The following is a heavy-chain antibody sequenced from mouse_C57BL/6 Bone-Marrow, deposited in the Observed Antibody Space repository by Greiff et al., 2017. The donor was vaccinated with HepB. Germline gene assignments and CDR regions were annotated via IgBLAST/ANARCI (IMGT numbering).Heavy chain of an antibody. CDR2: ILPGSGST. CDR1: GYTFTGYW. CDR3: ERDRTTVLRFDY. Sequence: QVQLQQSGAELMKPGASVKLSCKATGYTFTGYWIEWVKQRPGHGLEWIGEILPGSGSTNYNEKFQGKATFTADTSSTTAYMQLSILTTEDSAIYMCERDRTTVLRFDYWGQGTLVTVSA. J-gene: IGHJ3*01. D-gene: IGHD1-1*01. V-gene: IGHV1-9*01.